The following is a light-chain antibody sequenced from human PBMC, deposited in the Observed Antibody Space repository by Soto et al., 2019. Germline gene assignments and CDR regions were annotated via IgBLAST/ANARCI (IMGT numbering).Light chain of an antibody. V-gene: IGLV1-47*02. CDR3: VAWDDSLSGLV. Sequence: QSVLTQPPSASGTPGQRVTISCSGRNANIGNNFVCWYQQLPGTAPKLLMYSNDQRPSGVPDRFSGSKSVTSASLAISGLRSEDEADYYCVAWDDSLSGLVFGTGTKGTVL. CDR1: NANIGNNF. J-gene: IGLJ1*01. CDR2: SND.